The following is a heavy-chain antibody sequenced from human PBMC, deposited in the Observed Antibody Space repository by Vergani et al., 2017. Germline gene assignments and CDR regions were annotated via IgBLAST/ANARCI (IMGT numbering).Heavy chain of an antibody. V-gene: IGHV3-48*03. J-gene: IGHJ4*02. CDR2: ISSSGSTI. D-gene: IGHD6-25*01. Sequence: EVQLVESGGGLVQPGGSLRLSCAASGFTFSSYEMNWVRQAPGKGLEWVSYISSSGSTIYYADSVKGRFTISRDNAKNSLYLQMNSLRAEDTAVYYCASKGGYSSGFYDYWGQGTLVTVSS. CDR1: GFTFSSYE. CDR3: ASKGGYSSGFYDY.